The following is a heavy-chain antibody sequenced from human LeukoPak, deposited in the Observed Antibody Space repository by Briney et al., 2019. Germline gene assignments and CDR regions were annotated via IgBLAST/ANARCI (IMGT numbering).Heavy chain of an antibody. CDR1: GFTFSSYA. Sequence: PGRSLRLSCAASGFTFSSYAMHWVCQAPGKGLEWVAVISYDGSNKYYADSVKGRFTISRDNSKNTLYLQMNSLRAEDTAVYYSARNKGSCPDYWGQGTLVTVSS. V-gene: IGHV3-30-3*01. CDR3: ARNKGSCPDY. CDR2: ISYDGSNK. D-gene: IGHD2-15*01. J-gene: IGHJ4*02.